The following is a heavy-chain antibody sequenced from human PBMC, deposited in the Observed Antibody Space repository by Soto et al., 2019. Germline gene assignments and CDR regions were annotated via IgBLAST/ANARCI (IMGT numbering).Heavy chain of an antibody. D-gene: IGHD6-13*01. Sequence: GGSLRLSCSASGFTFSSYAMHWVRQAPGKGLEYVSAISSNGGSTYYADSVKGRFTISRDNSKNTLYLQMSSLRAEDTAVYYCVKGEAAGMGWFDYWGQGTLVTVSS. CDR1: GFTFSSYA. V-gene: IGHV3-64D*08. J-gene: IGHJ4*02. CDR3: VKGEAAGMGWFDY. CDR2: ISSNGGST.